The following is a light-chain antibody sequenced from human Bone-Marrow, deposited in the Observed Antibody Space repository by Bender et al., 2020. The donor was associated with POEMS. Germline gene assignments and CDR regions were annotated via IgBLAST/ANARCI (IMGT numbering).Light chain of an antibody. Sequence: QSVLTQPPSASGTPGQRVTISCSGSSSNIGTNPVNWYQQLPGTAPKLLIYSNNQWPSGVPDRFSGSKSGTSASLAISGLQSEDEADYYCAAWEDSLNGWVFGGGTKLTVL. V-gene: IGLV1-44*01. CDR1: SSNIGTNP. CDR2: SNN. J-gene: IGLJ3*02. CDR3: AAWEDSLNGWV.